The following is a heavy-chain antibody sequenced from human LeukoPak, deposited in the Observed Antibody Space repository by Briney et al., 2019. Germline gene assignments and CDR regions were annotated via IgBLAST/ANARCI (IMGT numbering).Heavy chain of an antibody. J-gene: IGHJ4*02. CDR1: GFPFSNNV. CDR3: PKTFPYGTTWYGFCDY. Sequence: PGGSLRLSCAASGFPFSNNVMTWVRQAPGRGLDWLSAITASGGSTYYADSVKGRFTISRDNSKNTLYLQMNSLRADDTAVYYCPKTFPYGTTWYGFCDYWGQGALVTVSS. CDR2: ITASGGST. V-gene: IGHV3-23*01. D-gene: IGHD3-3*01.